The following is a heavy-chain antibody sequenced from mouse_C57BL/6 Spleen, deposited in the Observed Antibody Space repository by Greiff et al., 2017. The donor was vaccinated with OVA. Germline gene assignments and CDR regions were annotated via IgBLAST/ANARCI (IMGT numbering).Heavy chain of an antibody. V-gene: IGHV1-69*01. CDR3: ARGYFDV. CDR1: GYTFTSYW. CDR2: IDPSDSYT. Sequence: QVQLQQPGAELVMPGASVKLSCKASGYTFTSYWMHWVKQRPGQGLEWIGEIDPSDSYTNYNQKFKGKSTLTVDKSSSTAYMRLSSLASEDSAVYYCARGYFDVWGTGTTVTVSS. J-gene: IGHJ1*03.